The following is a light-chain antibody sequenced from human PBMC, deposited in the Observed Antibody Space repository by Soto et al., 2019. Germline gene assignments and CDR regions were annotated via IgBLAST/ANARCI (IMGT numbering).Light chain of an antibody. CDR3: QQYYNTPIT. V-gene: IGKV4-1*01. CDR1: QSVFYSPNNKNY. J-gene: IGKJ3*01. Sequence: DIVMTQSPDSLAVSLGERATINCRSSQSVFYSPNNKNYLAWFQQRPGQPPKLLIYWASTRESGVPDRFSGSGSGTDSTLPISSLQAEDVAVYYCQQYYNTPITFGPGTKVDLK. CDR2: WAS.